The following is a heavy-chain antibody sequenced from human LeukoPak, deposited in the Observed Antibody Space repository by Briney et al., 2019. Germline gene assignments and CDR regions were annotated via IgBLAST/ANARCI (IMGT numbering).Heavy chain of an antibody. V-gene: IGHV3-33*06. CDR3: AKDGGCGDDGYY. J-gene: IGHJ4*02. CDR1: GFTFSSYG. Sequence: GRSLRLSCAASGFTFSSYGMHWVRQAPGKGLEWVAVIWYDGSNKYYADSVKGRFTISRDNSKNTLYLQMNSLRAEDTAVYYCAKDGGCGDDGYYWGQGTLVTVSS. CDR2: IWYDGSNK. D-gene: IGHD3-16*01.